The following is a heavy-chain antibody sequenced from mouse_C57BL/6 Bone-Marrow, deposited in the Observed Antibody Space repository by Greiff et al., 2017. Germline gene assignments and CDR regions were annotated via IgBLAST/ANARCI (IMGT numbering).Heavy chain of an antibody. CDR1: GFTFSDYG. J-gene: IGHJ3*01. CDR2: ISSGGGTI. CDR3: ARSPCAY. Sequence: EVMLVESGGGLVKPGGSLKLSCAASGFTFSDYGMHWVRQAPEKGLEWVAYISSGGGTIYYADTVKGRFTISRDTAKNTLFLQMTGLRSEDTAVYYCARSPCAYWGQGTLVTVSA. V-gene: IGHV5-17*01.